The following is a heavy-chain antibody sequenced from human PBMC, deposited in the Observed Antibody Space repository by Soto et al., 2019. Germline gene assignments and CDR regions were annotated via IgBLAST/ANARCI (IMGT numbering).Heavy chain of an antibody. Sequence: PGGSLILSCAASGFTFSSYAMSWVRQAPGKGLEWVSAISGSGGSTYYADSVKGRFTISRDNSKNTLYLQMNSLRAEDTAVYYCAKDCSSTSCHTYYYYYMDVWGKGTTVTVSS. V-gene: IGHV3-23*01. CDR2: ISGSGGST. CDR3: AKDCSSTSCHTYYYYYMDV. CDR1: GFTFSSYA. J-gene: IGHJ6*03. D-gene: IGHD2-2*02.